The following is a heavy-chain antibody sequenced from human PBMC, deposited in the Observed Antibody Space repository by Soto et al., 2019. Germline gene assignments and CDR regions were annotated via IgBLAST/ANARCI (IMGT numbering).Heavy chain of an antibody. CDR1: GGSISNSY. D-gene: IGHD2-2*01. Sequence: SETLSLTCTVSGGSISNSYWSWIRQPPGKGLEWIAYIYYSGSTNYNPSLKSRVTMSLDTSKNHFSLKLSSVTAADTAVYYCARHVVPAANYFDYWGQGTLVTVS. CDR2: IYYSGST. J-gene: IGHJ4*02. V-gene: IGHV4-59*08. CDR3: ARHVVPAANYFDY.